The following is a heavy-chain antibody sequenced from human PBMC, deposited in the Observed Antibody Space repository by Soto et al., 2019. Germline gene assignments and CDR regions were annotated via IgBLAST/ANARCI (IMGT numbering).Heavy chain of an antibody. D-gene: IGHD3-10*01. CDR1: GGTFSSYA. J-gene: IGHJ6*04. CDR3: ARDRFIAQGKGYYYGMGV. Sequence: ASVKVSCKASGGTFSSYAISWVRQAPGQGLEWMGGIIPIFGTANYAQKFQGRVTITADESTSTAYMELSSLRSEDTAVYYCARDRFIAQGKGYYYGMGVWGEGTTVTVCS. V-gene: IGHV1-69*13. CDR2: IIPIFGTA.